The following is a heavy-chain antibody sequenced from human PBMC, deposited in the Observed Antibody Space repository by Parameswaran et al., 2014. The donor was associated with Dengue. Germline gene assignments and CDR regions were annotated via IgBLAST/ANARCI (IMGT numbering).Heavy chain of an antibody. CDR1: GFTFSYYS. CDR2: ISGTSATI. Sequence: GGSLRLSCAASGFTFSYYSMIWVRQAPGKGLEWISYISGTSATIYYADSVKGRFTISRDNAKNSLYLQMNSLRDEDTAMYYCARGPPTTSWCDYWGQGTPVTVSS. J-gene: IGHJ4*02. V-gene: IGHV3-48*02. D-gene: IGHD2-2*01. CDR3: ARGPPTTSWCDY.